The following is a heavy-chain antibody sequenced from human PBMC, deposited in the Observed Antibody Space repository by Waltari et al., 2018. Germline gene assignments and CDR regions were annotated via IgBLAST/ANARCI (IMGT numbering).Heavy chain of an antibody. CDR2: IKQDGSEK. V-gene: IGHV3-7*01. J-gene: IGHJ4*02. D-gene: IGHD4-17*01. Sequence: EVQLVESGGGSVQPGGSLRLSCAASGMTLRNYVRNWVRQAPGKGLEWVANIKQDGSEKKYVDSVEGRFSISRDNAQNSLYLQMNSLRAEDTAIYYCVTGLTTVTAKDYFDHWGQGALVTVS. CDR1: GMTLRNYV. CDR3: VTGLTTVTAKDYFDH.